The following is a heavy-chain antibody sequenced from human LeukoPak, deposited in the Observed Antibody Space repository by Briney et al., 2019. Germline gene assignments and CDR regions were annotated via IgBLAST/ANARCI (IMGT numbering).Heavy chain of an antibody. V-gene: IGHV3-9*01. J-gene: IGHJ4*02. CDR3: AKVHYRVQWLIGNSFDL. CDR2: IRWVSDAM. CDR1: EFIFHDFA. D-gene: IGHD6-19*01. Sequence: SLRLSCAASEFIFHDFAMHWVRQAPGKGLEWVAGIRWVSDAMTYTDSVKGWLTISRDNPTKYPFLQMASLRPEDPALYQCAKVHYRVQWLIGNSFDLWGQGTLVSVSS.